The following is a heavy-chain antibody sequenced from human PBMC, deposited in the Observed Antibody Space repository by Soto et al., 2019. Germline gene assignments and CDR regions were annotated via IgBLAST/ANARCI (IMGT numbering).Heavy chain of an antibody. CDR3: ARSMATTKNWFDP. CDR2: ISYDGSNK. V-gene: IGHV3-30-3*01. CDR1: GFTFSSYA. J-gene: IGHJ5*02. D-gene: IGHD3-10*01. Sequence: PGGSLRLSCAASGFTFSSYAMHWVRQAPGKGLEWVAVISYDGSNKYYADSVKGRFTISRDNSKNTLYLQMNSLRAEDTAVYYCARSMATTKNWFDPWGQGTLVTVSS.